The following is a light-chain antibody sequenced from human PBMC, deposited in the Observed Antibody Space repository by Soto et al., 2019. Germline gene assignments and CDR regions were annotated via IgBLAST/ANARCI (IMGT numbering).Light chain of an antibody. CDR2: AAS. CDR3: QHSYSTPV. J-gene: IGKJ5*01. Sequence: DIQMTQSPSSLSASVGDRVTITCRASQRISSYLNWYQQKPGKAPKLLIYAASSLQSGVPSRFSGSGSGTDFTLTISSLQPEDFATYYCQHSYSTPVFGQGTRLEIK. CDR1: QRISSY. V-gene: IGKV1-39*01.